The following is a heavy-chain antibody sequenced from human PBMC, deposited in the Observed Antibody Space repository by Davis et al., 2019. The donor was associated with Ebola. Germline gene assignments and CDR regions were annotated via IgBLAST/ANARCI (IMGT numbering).Heavy chain of an antibody. CDR1: GFTFSSYA. Sequence: PGGSLRLSCAASGFTFSSYAMSWVRQAPGKGLEWVSAISGSGGSTYYADSVKGRFTISRDNSKNTLYLQMNSLRAEDTAVYYCAKRAISVSSWSYYYYMDVWGKGTTVTVSS. J-gene: IGHJ6*03. V-gene: IGHV3-23*01. CDR2: ISGSGGST. D-gene: IGHD6-13*01. CDR3: AKRAISVSSWSYYYYMDV.